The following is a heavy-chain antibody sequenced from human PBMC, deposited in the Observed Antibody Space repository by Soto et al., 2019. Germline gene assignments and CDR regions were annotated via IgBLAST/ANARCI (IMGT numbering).Heavy chain of an antibody. CDR1: GFAFTCEG. CDR2: ISAYNGNT. Sequence: ASGKGASKASGFAFTCEGISWVGHAPGQGLEWMGWISAYNGNTNYAQKLQGRVTMTTDTSTSTAYMELRSLRSDDTAVYYCASYCSSTSCQNWFDPWGQGTLVTVPS. D-gene: IGHD2-2*01. CDR3: ASYCSSTSCQNWFDP. V-gene: IGHV1-18*01. J-gene: IGHJ5*02.